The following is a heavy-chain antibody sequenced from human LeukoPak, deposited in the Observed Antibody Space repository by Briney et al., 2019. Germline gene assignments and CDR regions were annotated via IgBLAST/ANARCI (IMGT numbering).Heavy chain of an antibody. CDR1: GFTFSSYW. Sequence: GGPLRLSCAASGFTFSSYWMSWVRKAPGKGLEWVANIKQDKSEKYYVDSVKGRFTISRDNAKNSLYLQMNSLRAEDTAVYYCARNLGYCSSTSCYTGTGDYWGQGTLVTVSS. CDR3: ARNLGYCSSTSCYTGTGDY. J-gene: IGHJ4*02. V-gene: IGHV3-7*01. CDR2: IKQDKSEK. D-gene: IGHD2-2*02.